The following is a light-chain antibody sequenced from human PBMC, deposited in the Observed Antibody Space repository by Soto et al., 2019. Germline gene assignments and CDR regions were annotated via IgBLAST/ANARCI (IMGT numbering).Light chain of an antibody. CDR3: QQRSNWWWT. Sequence: EIVLTQSPATLSLSPGERATLSCRASQSVSSYLAWYQQKPGQAPRLLIYDASNRATGIPARFSGSGSGTDFTLTISSLEPEYFAVYYCQQRSNWWWTFGQGTKVEIK. CDR1: QSVSSY. CDR2: DAS. J-gene: IGKJ1*01. V-gene: IGKV3-11*01.